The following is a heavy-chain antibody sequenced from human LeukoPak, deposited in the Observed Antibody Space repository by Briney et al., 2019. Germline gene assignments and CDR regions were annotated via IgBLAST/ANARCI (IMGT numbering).Heavy chain of an antibody. D-gene: IGHD1-26*01. Sequence: SEALSLPCAVYGESLSKYYWTWLRQSPGKGLEWIGEINHRGSTNLNPSLKSRVTLSVDTSKHQFSLKLTSVTAADAAVYYCASSVGSTDYWGQGTLVTVSS. J-gene: IGHJ4*02. CDR2: INHRGST. CDR1: GESLSKYY. CDR3: ASSVGSTDY. V-gene: IGHV4-34*01.